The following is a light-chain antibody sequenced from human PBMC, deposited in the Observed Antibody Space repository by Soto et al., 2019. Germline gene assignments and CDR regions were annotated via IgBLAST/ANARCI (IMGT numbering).Light chain of an antibody. CDR2: EVS. V-gene: IGLV2-14*01. Sequence: QSVLTQPASVSGSPGQSITISCTGSSSDIGAYNYVSWFYQYPGKAPNLTFSEVSNRPSGVSNRFSGSKSGTAASLSISGLQTEAEADYFCFSFATDWTHVFGTGTKVTVL. J-gene: IGLJ1*01. CDR1: SSDIGAYNY. CDR3: FSFATDWTHV.